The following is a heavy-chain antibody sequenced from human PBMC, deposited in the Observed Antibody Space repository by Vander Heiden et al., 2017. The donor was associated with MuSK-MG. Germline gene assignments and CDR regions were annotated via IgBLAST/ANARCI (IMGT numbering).Heavy chain of an antibody. CDR3: AKDETVRDFWSGYYNWFDP. J-gene: IGHJ5*02. V-gene: IGHV3-30*02. CDR2: IRYDGSNK. CDR1: GFTFSSYG. D-gene: IGHD3-3*01. Sequence: QLQLVESGGGVVQPGASLRLSCAASGFTFSSYGLHWVRQAPGKGLEWVAFIRYDGSNKYYADSVKGRFTISRDNSKNTLYLQMNSLRAEDTAVYYCAKDETVRDFWSGYYNWFDPWGQGTLVTVSS.